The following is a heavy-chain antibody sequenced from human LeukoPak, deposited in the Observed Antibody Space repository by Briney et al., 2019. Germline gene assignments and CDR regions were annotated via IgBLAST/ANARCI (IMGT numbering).Heavy chain of an antibody. Sequence: SETLSLTCTVSGGSITNLNYYWTWIRQPAGRRLEWIGRIYTSGGTNYNPSLKSRVTMSVDRSKNEISLHLASLTAADTALYYCAGRGSSSGTFDIWGPGTFVTVSS. CDR3: AGRGSSSGTFDI. V-gene: IGHV4-61*02. CDR2: IYTSGGT. J-gene: IGHJ3*02. CDR1: GGSITNLNYY. D-gene: IGHD3-10*01.